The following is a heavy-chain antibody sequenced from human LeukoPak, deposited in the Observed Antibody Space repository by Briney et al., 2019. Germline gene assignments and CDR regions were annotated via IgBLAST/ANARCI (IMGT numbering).Heavy chain of an antibody. V-gene: IGHV3-33*06. CDR1: GFTSSSYG. Sequence: GGSLRLSCAASGFTSSSYGMHWVRQAPGKGLEWVAVIWYDGSNKYYADSVKGRCTISRDNSKNTLYLQMNSLRAEETAVYYCAKLGAAAGLWGQGTLVTVSS. CDR2: IWYDGSNK. D-gene: IGHD6-13*01. CDR3: AKLGAAAGL. J-gene: IGHJ4*02.